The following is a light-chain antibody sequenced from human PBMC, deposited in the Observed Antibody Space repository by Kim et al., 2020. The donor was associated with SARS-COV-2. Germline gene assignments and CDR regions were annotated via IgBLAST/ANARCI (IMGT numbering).Light chain of an antibody. Sequence: SYELTQPPSVSVAPGKTARITCGGNNIGSKSVHWYQQKPGQAPVLVIYYDSDRPSGIPERLSGSNSGNTATLTISRVEAGDEADYYCQVRDSSSDQPVFG. CDR3: QVRDSSSDQPV. CDR2: YDS. J-gene: IGLJ3*02. V-gene: IGLV3-21*04. CDR1: NIGSKS.